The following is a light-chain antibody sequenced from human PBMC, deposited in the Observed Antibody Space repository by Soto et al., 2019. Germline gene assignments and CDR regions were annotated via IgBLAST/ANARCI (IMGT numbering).Light chain of an antibody. V-gene: IGLV2-11*01. CDR3: CSYAVSFVV. CDR1: SSDVGAYNY. Sequence: QSALTQPRSVSGSPGQSVTISCTGTSSDVGAYNYVSWYQQHPGKAPKLMIYDVSKRPSGVPDRFSGSKSGNTASLTISGLQAEDEADYYCCSYAVSFVVFGGGPKVTVL. CDR2: DVS. J-gene: IGLJ2*01.